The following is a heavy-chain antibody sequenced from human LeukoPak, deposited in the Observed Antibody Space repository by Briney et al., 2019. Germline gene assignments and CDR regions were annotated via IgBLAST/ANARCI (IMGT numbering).Heavy chain of an antibody. CDR1: GFTFSTYT. D-gene: IGHD5-12*01. V-gene: IGHV3-23*01. J-gene: IGHJ4*02. CDR3: AKDLGYSGYDPLDY. Sequence: GGSLRLSCAASGFTFSTYTMNWVRQAPGKGLEWVSAILAKSNTPYYADSVKGRFTISRDDSKDTLYLQMNSLRAEDTAIYYCAKDLGYSGYDPLDYWGQGTLVTVSS. CDR2: ILAKSNTP.